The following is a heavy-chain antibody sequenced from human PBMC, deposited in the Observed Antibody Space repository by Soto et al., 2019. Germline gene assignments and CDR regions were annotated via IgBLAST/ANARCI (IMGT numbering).Heavy chain of an antibody. CDR2: IIPIFGTA. V-gene: IGHV1-69*13. Sequence: SVKVSCKASGGTFSSYAISWVRQAPGQGLEWMGGIIPIFGTANYAQKFQGRVTITADESTSTAYMELSSLRSEDTAVYYCASSLLTGNKADENYYYYYGMDVWGQGTTVTVSS. CDR3: ASSLLTGNKADENYYYYYGMDV. D-gene: IGHD3-9*01. J-gene: IGHJ6*02. CDR1: GGTFSSYA.